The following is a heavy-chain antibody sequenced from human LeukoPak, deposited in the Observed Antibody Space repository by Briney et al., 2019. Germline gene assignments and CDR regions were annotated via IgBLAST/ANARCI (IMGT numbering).Heavy chain of an antibody. CDR1: GGSFSGYY. J-gene: IGHJ6*03. CDR2: INHSGST. CDR3: ARLYQQSKWKYYYYYMDV. D-gene: IGHD1-1*01. V-gene: IGHV4-34*01. Sequence: KTSETLSLTCAVYGGSFSGYYWSWIRQPPGKGLDWIGEINHSGSTNYNPSLKSRVIISVDTSKHQFSLKLSSVTAADTAVYYCARLYQQSKWKYYYYYMDVWGKGTAVTVSS.